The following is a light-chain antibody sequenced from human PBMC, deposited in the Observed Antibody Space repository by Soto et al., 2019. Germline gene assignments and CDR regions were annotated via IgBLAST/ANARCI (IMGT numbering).Light chain of an antibody. J-gene: IGLJ1*01. V-gene: IGLV2-14*03. CDR2: GVS. CDR3: SSYTSSSTHV. Sequence: QSVLTQPASVSGSPGQSITISCTGTSSDVGAYNFVSWYQQHPGKVPKLMIFGVSSRPSGVSDRSSGSKSGNTASLTISGLQAEDEGDYYCSSYTSSSTHVFGSGTKLTVL. CDR1: SSDVGAYNF.